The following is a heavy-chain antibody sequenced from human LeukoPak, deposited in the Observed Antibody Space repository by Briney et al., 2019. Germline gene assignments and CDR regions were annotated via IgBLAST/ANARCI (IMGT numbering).Heavy chain of an antibody. CDR3: AREGDYGDYFDY. CDR1: GFTFSSYS. Sequence: GGSLRLSCAASGFTFSSYSMNWVRQVPGKGLEWVSSISSSSSYIYYADSVKGRFTTSRDNAKNSLYLQMNSLRAEDTAVYYCAREGDYGDYFDYWGQGTLVTVSS. J-gene: IGHJ4*02. V-gene: IGHV3-21*01. CDR2: ISSSSSYI. D-gene: IGHD4-17*01.